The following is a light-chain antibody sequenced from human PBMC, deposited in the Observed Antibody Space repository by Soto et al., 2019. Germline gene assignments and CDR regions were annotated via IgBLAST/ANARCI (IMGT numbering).Light chain of an antibody. CDR3: QQYDAWQLT. CDR2: DAI. Sequence: DKLMSQSPATLSVSPWERGTLSCRASQNIHNHMSWFLQKPGQTPRLLIYDAIIRAPDVPARFSGSWSGTEFTLTINSLQSEDFAVYYCQQYDAWQLTFDGGTKVDIK. V-gene: IGKV3-15*01. J-gene: IGKJ4*01. CDR1: QNIHNH.